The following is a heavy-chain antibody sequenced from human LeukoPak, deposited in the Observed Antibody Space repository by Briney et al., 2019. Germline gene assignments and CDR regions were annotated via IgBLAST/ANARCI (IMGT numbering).Heavy chain of an antibody. D-gene: IGHD1-26*01. J-gene: IGHJ5*02. CDR2: IYYSGNT. CDR1: GGSISNYY. V-gene: IGHV4-59*01. CDR3: ARLLLSGTESARFDP. Sequence: SETLSLTCVVFGGSISNYYWSWIRQPPGKGLEWIGYIYYSGNTNYNPSLKSRVTISVDTSKNQFSLKLSSVTAADTAVYYCARLLLSGTESARFDPWGQGILVTVSS.